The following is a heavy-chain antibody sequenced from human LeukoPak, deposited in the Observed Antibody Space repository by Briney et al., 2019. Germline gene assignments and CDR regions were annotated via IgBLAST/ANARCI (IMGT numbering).Heavy chain of an antibody. CDR3: ARGSGYSYSFMGRERTKSRLDY. J-gene: IGHJ4*02. D-gene: IGHD5-18*01. Sequence: PGGSLRLSCAASGFTFSSYWMSWVRQAPGKGLEWVANIKQDGSEKYYVDSVKGRFTISRDNAKNSLYLQMNSLRAEDTAVYYCARGSGYSYSFMGRERTKSRLDYWGQGTLVTVSS. V-gene: IGHV3-7*01. CDR2: IKQDGSEK. CDR1: GFTFSSYW.